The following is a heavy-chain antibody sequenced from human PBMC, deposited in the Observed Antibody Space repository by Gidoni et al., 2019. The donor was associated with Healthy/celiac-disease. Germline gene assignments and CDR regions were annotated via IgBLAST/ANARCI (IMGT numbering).Heavy chain of an antibody. J-gene: IGHJ6*02. Sequence: EVQLLESGGGLVQPGGSLRLSCAASGFTFSSYAMSWVRQAPGKGLEWVSAISGSGGSTYYADSVKGRFTISRDNSKNTLYLQMNSLRAEDTAVYYCAKVRGIAAAGYYYYGMDVWGQGTTVTVSS. V-gene: IGHV3-23*01. CDR2: ISGSGGST. CDR1: GFTFSSYA. D-gene: IGHD6-13*01. CDR3: AKVRGIAAAGYYYYGMDV.